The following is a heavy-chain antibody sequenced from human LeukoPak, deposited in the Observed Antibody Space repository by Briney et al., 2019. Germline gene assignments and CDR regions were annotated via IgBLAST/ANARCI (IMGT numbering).Heavy chain of an antibody. CDR3: AKTSSSSGAFDI. J-gene: IGHJ3*02. V-gene: IGHV3-9*01. D-gene: IGHD6-6*01. CDR2: ISWNSGSI. Sequence: GGSLRLSCAASGFTFDDYAMHWVRQAPGKGLERVSGISWNSGSIGYADSVKGRFTISRDNAKNSLYLQMNSLRAEDTALYYCAKTSSSSGAFDIWGQGTMVTVSS. CDR1: GFTFDDYA.